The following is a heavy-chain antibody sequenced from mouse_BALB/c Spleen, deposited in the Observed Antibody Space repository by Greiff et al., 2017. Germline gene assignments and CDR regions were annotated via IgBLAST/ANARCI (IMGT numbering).Heavy chain of an antibody. J-gene: IGHJ2*01. D-gene: IGHD2-10*02. CDR1: GYTFTSYT. V-gene: IGHV1-4*01. CDR2: INPSSGYT. Sequence: VKLQESGAELARPGASVKMSCKASGYTFTSYTMHWVKQRPGQGLEWIGYINPSSGYTNYNQKFKDKATLTADKSSSTAYMQLSSLTSEDSAVYYCARSKYGNYGGSAPPYFDYWGQGTTLTVSS. CDR3: ARSKYGNYGGSAPPYFDY.